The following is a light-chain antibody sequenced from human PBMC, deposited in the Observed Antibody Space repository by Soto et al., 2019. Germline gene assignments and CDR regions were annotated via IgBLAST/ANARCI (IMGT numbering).Light chain of an antibody. CDR2: EVS. V-gene: IGLV2-14*01. CDR1: SSDVGGYND. J-gene: IGLJ3*02. CDR3: SSYTSSSYWV. Sequence: QSALTQPASVSGSPGQSITISCTGTSSDVGGYNDVSWYQQQPGKAPKLMIYEVSNRPSGVSNRFSGSKSGNTASLTISGRHAEDEADYYCSSYTSSSYWVFGGGTKLTVL.